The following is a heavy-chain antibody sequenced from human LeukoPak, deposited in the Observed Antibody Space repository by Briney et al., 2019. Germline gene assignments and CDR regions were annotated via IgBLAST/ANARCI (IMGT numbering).Heavy chain of an antibody. Sequence: PSETLSLTCTVFGGSISSYYWSWIRQPPGKGLEWIGYIYYSGSTNYNPSLKSRVTISVDTSKNQFSLKLSSVTAADTAVYYCARRYCSGGSCYPNWFDPWGQGTLVTVSS. D-gene: IGHD2-15*01. V-gene: IGHV4-59*01. J-gene: IGHJ5*02. CDR1: GGSISSYY. CDR2: IYYSGST. CDR3: ARRYCSGGSCYPNWFDP.